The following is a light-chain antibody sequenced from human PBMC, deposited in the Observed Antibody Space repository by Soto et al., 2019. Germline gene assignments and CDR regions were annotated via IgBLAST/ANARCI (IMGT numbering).Light chain of an antibody. CDR3: LQHNSSPLT. CDR2: SVS. V-gene: IGKV1-17*01. J-gene: IGKJ4*01. Sequence: DLQMTQSPPSLSASVGDGITITCLSSQDIRIDLSWYQQKPGRAPKRLIYSVSSLQSGVPSRFSGSGSGTEFTLTISSLQPEDFATYYCLQHNSSPLTFGGGTKVDIK. CDR1: QDIRID.